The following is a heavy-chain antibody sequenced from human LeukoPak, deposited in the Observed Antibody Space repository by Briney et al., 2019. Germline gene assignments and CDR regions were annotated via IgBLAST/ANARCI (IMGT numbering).Heavy chain of an antibody. V-gene: IGHV4-59*12. Sequence: SETLSLTCTVSGGSISSYYWSWIRQPPGKGLEWIGYIYYSGSTNYNPSLKSRVTISVDTSKNQFSLKLSSVTAADTAVYYCARENSGTYSFDSWGQGTLVAVSS. CDR1: GGSISSYY. D-gene: IGHD1-26*01. CDR2: IYYSGST. CDR3: ARENSGTYSFDS. J-gene: IGHJ4*02.